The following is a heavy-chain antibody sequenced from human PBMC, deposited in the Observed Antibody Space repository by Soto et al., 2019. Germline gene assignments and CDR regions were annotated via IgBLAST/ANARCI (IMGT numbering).Heavy chain of an antibody. CDR3: ARRGGRGLDF. CDR1: GGTFSGYS. V-gene: IGHV1-69*01. Sequence: QVRLVQSGPEMRRPGSSVTVSCQASGGTFSGYSVNWVRQAPGQGLEWMGEIIPIFDTTTHAPRFQGRLTFTADASPPTVFLVLNSLTPDDTAVYYCARRGGRGLDFWGQGTTVTVSS. CDR2: IIPIFDTT. J-gene: IGHJ6*02. D-gene: IGHD6-25*01.